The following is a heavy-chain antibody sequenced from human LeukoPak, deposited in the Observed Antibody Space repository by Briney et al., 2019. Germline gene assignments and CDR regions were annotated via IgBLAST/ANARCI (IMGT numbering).Heavy chain of an antibody. J-gene: IGHJ6*03. CDR3: ARAARTIFGVVVPNYMDV. Sequence: PGGSLRLSCAASGFTFSSYSMNWVRQAPGRGLEWVSSISSSSSYIYYADSVKGRFTISRDNAKNSLYLQMNSLRAEDTAVYYCARAARTIFGVVVPNYMDVWGKGTTVTVSS. D-gene: IGHD3-3*01. V-gene: IGHV3-21*01. CDR1: GFTFSSYS. CDR2: ISSSSSYI.